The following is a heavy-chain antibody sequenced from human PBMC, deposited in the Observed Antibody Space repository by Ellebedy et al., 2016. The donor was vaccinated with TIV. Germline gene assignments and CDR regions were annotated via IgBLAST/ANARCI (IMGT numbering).Heavy chain of an antibody. CDR1: GGSFSSYY. CDR2: IFMSGST. D-gene: IGHD1-14*01. CDR3: ARLRQSRDRSHWYFDL. J-gene: IGHJ2*01. Sequence: SETLSLTXTVSGGSFSSYYWSWIRQSAGKGLEWIGRIFMSGSTSYNPSLKNRVTMSVDASTTHLSLNLSSVTAADTAVYFCARLRQSRDRSHWYFDLWGRGTLVTVSS. V-gene: IGHV4-4*07.